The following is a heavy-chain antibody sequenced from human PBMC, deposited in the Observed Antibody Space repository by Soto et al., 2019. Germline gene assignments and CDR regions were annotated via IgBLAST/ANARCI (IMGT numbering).Heavy chain of an antibody. Sequence: ASVKVSCKASGYTFTSYGISWVRQAPGQGLEWMGWINPYNGDTNYAQKLQGRVTMTTDTSTSTAYMDLRSLRSDDTAVYYCARGHSGCESVDYWGQGTQVTVSS. D-gene: IGHD5-12*01. CDR1: GYTFTSYG. J-gene: IGHJ4*02. CDR2: INPYNGDT. CDR3: ARGHSGCESVDY. V-gene: IGHV1-18*01.